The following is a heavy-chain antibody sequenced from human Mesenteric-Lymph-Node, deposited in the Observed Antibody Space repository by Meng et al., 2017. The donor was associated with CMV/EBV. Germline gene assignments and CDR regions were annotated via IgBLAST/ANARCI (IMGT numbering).Heavy chain of an antibody. V-gene: IGHV3-9*01. Sequence: GGSLRLSCAASGFTFDDYAMHWVRQAPGKGLEWVSGISWNSGSIGYAESVKGRFTISRDNAKNSLYLQMNSLRAEDTALYYCAKGEGVEWELLFYFDYWGQGTLVTVSS. CDR1: GFTFDDYA. CDR2: ISWNSGSI. D-gene: IGHD1-26*01. CDR3: AKGEGVEWELLFYFDY. J-gene: IGHJ4*02.